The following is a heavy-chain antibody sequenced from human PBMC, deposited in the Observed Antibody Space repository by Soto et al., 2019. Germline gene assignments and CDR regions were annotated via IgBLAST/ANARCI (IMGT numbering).Heavy chain of an antibody. J-gene: IGHJ1*01. V-gene: IGHV5-51*01. CDR2: IYPGDSDT. CDR3: ASPPSSGYETEYFQH. CDR1: GYSFTSYW. D-gene: IGHD5-12*01. Sequence: PGESLKISCKGSGYSFTSYWIGWVRQMPGKGLEWMGIIYPGDSDTRYSPSFQGQVTISADKSISTAYLQWSSLKASDTAMYYCASPPSSGYETEYFQHWGQGTLVTVSS.